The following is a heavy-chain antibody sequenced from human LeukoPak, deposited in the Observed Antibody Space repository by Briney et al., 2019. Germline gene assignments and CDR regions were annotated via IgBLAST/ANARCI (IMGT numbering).Heavy chain of an antibody. J-gene: IGHJ4*02. D-gene: IGHD6-13*01. Sequence: SETLSLTCAVYGGSFSGYYWSWIRQPPGKGLEWIGEINHSGSTNYNPSLKSRVTISVDTSRNQFSLKLSSVTAADTAVYYCARDGAVGIAAAGTRGFDYWGQGTLVTVSS. CDR1: GGSFSGYY. CDR3: ARDGAVGIAAAGTRGFDY. V-gene: IGHV4-34*01. CDR2: INHSGST.